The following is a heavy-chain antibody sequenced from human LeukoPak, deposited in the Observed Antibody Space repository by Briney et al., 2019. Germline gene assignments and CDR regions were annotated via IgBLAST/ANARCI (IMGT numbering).Heavy chain of an antibody. CDR2: ISIYGGST. J-gene: IGHJ4*02. Sequence: SSISIYGGSTYYAYSVKGRFTISRDNSKNTLYLQMGSLRAEDMAVYYCARVSIFGYFDYWGQGTLVTVSS. D-gene: IGHD3-3*01. V-gene: IGHV3-64*01. CDR3: ARVSIFGYFDY.